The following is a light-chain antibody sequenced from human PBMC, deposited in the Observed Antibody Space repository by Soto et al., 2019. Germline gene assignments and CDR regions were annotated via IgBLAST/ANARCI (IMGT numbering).Light chain of an antibody. CDR2: EVT. Sequence: QSVLTQPASVSGSPGQSITIPCSGRSSDLGGLNYVSWYQQHPGKVPKLIIYEVTNRPSGVSNRFSGSKSGNTASLTISGLQAEDEADYYCSSYTSRSTLVFGTGTKVTVL. J-gene: IGLJ1*01. CDR1: SSDLGGLNY. CDR3: SSYTSRSTLV. V-gene: IGLV2-14*01.